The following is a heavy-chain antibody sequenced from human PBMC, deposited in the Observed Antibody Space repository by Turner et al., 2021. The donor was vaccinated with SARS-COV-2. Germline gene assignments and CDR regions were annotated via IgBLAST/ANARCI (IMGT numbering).Heavy chain of an antibody. D-gene: IGHD2-15*01. J-gene: IGHJ6*02. CDR2: IWYDGSNE. CDR1: GFTFSSFG. CDR3: ARDCLPLLAFYYGLDV. V-gene: IGHV3-33*01. Sequence: QVQLVESGGGVVQLGRSLRPPCAASGFTFSSFGMHWVRQAPGKGLEWVAVIWYDGSNEYYADSVKGRFTISRDNSKNTLYLQMNSLRAEDTAVYYCARDCLPLLAFYYGLDVWGQGTTVTVSS.